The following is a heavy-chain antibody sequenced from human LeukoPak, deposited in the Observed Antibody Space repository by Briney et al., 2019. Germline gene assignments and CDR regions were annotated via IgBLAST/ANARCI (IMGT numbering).Heavy chain of an antibody. D-gene: IGHD1-14*01. Sequence: GGSLRLSCAASGFTFSNYWMSWVRQAPGKGLEWVANIKEDGSEKYFVDSVKGRFTISRDNAKNSLYLEMNSLRAEDTAVYYCAKESGQFDYWGQGTLVTVSS. CDR1: GFTFSNYW. CDR2: IKEDGSEK. J-gene: IGHJ4*02. V-gene: IGHV3-7*05. CDR3: AKESGQFDY.